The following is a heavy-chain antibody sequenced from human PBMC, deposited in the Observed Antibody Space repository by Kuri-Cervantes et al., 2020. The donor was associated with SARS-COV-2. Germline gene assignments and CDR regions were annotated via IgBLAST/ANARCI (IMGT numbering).Heavy chain of an antibody. CDR1: GGSISTYY. CDR2: LYYSGST. D-gene: IGHD5-24*01. J-gene: IGHJ3*02. Sequence: SETLSLTCTVSGGSISTYYWSWIRQPPGKGLEWIGYLYYSGSTNYNPSLKSRVTISVDTSKNQFSLKLSSVTAADTAVYYCARVRRWLQSNDAFDIWGQGTMVTVSS. V-gene: IGHV4-59*08. CDR3: ARVRRWLQSNDAFDI.